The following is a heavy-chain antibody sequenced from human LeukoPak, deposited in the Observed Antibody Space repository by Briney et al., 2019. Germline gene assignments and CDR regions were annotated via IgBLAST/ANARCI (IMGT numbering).Heavy chain of an antibody. CDR1: GFTVSSNY. J-gene: IGHJ4*02. D-gene: IGHD3-16*01. V-gene: IGHV3-53*01. CDR2: IYSGGST. Sequence: GGSLRLSCAASGFTVSSNYMSWVRQAPGKGLEWVSVIYSGGSTYYSDSVKGRFTISRDNSKNTLYLQMNSLRAEDTAVYYCAREHEGVGGSRGGVDYWGQGTLVTVSS. CDR3: AREHEGVGGSRGGVDY.